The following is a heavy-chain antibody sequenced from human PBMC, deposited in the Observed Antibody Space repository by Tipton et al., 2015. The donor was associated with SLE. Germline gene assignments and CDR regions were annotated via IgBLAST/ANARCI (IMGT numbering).Heavy chain of an antibody. CDR3: ARDTGVDIDY. V-gene: IGHV4-59*01. J-gene: IGHJ4*02. CDR1: GVSISRSY. D-gene: IGHD7-27*01. CDR2: FYNSGST. Sequence: LRLSCTVSGVSISRSYWSWIRQPPGKGLEWIGYFYNSGSTNYNPFLKSRVTISGDSSMNQFSLRLTSVTAADTAFYYCARDTGVDIDYWGQGTLVTVSS.